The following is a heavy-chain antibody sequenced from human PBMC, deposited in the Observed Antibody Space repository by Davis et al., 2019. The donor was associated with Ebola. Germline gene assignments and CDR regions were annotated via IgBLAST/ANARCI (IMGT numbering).Heavy chain of an antibody. V-gene: IGHV3-11*04. J-gene: IGHJ6*02. CDR2: ISSSGSTI. D-gene: IGHD3-10*01. Sequence: GGSLRLSCAASGFTFSDYYMSWIRQAPGKGLEWVSYISSSGSTIYYADSVKGRFTISRDNSKNTLYLQMNSLRAEDTAVYYCAKGQFGRGQYYYGMDVWGQGTTVTVSS. CDR3: AKGQFGRGQYYYGMDV. CDR1: GFTFSDYY.